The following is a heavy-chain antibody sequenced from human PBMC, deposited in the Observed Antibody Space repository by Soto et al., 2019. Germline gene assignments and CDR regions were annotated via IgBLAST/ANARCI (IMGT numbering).Heavy chain of an antibody. J-gene: IGHJ5*02. V-gene: IGHV3-48*02. D-gene: IGHD2-15*01. CDR3: ARALYCSGGSCYPSDWFDP. CDR1: GFTFTRYS. CDR2: ISSSSSTI. Sequence: GGSLSLPCPASGFTFTRYSMTWFGQAPGKGLEWVSYISSSSSTIYYADSVQGRFTISRDNAKNSLYLQMNSLRDEDTAVYYCARALYCSGGSCYPSDWFDPWGQGTLVTVLL.